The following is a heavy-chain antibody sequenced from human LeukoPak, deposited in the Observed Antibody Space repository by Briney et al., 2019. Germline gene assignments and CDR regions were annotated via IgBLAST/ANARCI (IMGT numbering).Heavy chain of an antibody. CDR2: ISSSSSTI. J-gene: IGHJ4*02. D-gene: IGHD3-22*01. CDR3: ARGAYYYED. V-gene: IGHV3-48*01. Sequence: GGSLRLSCAASGFTFSSHSMSWVRQAPGKGLEWVSYISSSSSTIYYADSVKGRFTISRDNAKNSLYLQMNSLRAEDTAVYYCARGAYYYEDWGQGTLVTVSS. CDR1: GFTFSSHS.